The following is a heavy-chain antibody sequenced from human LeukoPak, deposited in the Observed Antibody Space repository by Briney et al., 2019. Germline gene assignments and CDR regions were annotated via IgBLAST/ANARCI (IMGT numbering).Heavy chain of an antibody. CDR3: ARDDSYGYTFDI. Sequence: GGCLRLSCAASGFTFSSYSMNWVRQAPGKGLEWISYISGYSSTVYYADSVKGRFAISRDNAKNSLYLQMNSLRAEDTAVYYCARDDSYGYTFDIWGQGTMVTVSS. V-gene: IGHV3-48*01. CDR1: GFTFSSYS. CDR2: ISGYSSTV. J-gene: IGHJ3*02. D-gene: IGHD5-18*01.